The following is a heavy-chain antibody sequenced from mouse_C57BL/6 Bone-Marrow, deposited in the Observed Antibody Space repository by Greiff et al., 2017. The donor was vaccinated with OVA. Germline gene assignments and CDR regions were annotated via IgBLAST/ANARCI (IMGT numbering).Heavy chain of an antibody. CDR3: TRSHYGSSPRYFDV. D-gene: IGHD1-1*01. CDR2: LDPETGGT. CDR1: GYTFTDYE. V-gene: IGHV1-15*01. Sequence: QVQLKQSGAELVRPGASVTLSCKASGYTFTDYEMHWVKQTPVHGLEWIGALDPETGGTAYNQKFKGKAILTADKSSSTAYMELRSLTSEDSAVYYCTRSHYGSSPRYFDVWGTGTTVTVSS. J-gene: IGHJ1*03.